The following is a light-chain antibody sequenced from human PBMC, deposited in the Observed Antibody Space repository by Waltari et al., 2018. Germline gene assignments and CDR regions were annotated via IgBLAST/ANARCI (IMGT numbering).Light chain of an antibody. CDR2: GAS. V-gene: IGKV3-20*01. CDR1: QSVRGY. CDR3: QHYVRLPAT. Sequence: EIVLRQSPGTLSLCPGERATLSGRASQSVRGYLAWYQQKGGQAPRTLIYGASSRATGIPDRFSCSGSGTVFSLTISSLEPEDFAVYYCQHYVRLPATFGQGTKVEIK. J-gene: IGKJ1*01.